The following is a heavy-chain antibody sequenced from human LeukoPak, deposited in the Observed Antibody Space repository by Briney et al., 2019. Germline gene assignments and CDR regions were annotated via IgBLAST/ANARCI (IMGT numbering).Heavy chain of an antibody. CDR1: GGTFSSYA. J-gene: IGHJ5*02. V-gene: IGHV1-69*04. CDR3: ARTPPPTDCYSTSCYTGDWFDP. CDR2: IIPILGIA. D-gene: IGHD2-2*02. Sequence: ASVKVSCKASGGTFSSYAISWVRQTPGQGLEWMGRIIPILGIAHYAQKFQGRVTTTADNSTNTAYMELSDLMSEDTAVYYCARTPPPTDCYSTSCYTGDWFDPWGQGTLATVSS.